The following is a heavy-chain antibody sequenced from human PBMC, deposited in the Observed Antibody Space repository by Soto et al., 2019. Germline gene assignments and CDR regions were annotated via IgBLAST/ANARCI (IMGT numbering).Heavy chain of an antibody. CDR2: ISADSSYI. CDR1: GFMFSAYT. J-gene: IGHJ1*01. V-gene: IGHV3-21*01. D-gene: IGHD3-16*01. Sequence: GGSLRLSCAGSGFMFSAYTMTWVRQAPGKGLEWLSSISADSSYIDYADSLRGRFTVSRDNARKSLYLQIDILGAEDTAVYYCATPYYFNHWGPGTLVTVSS. CDR3: ATPYYFNH.